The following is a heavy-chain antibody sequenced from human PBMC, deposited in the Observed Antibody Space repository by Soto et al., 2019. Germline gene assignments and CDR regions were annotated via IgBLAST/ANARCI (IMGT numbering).Heavy chain of an antibody. J-gene: IGHJ5*02. CDR3: ARDSRTGNYFDP. CDR1: GGSISSGGYA. V-gene: IGHV4-30-2*01. Sequence: QMRLQESGSGLVKPSQTLSLTCAVSGGSISSGGYAWNWIRQPPGKGLEWIGYIYHSGYTSYNPALKNRSAISVDESKNQCSLTLSFVTAADTAVYYCARDSRTGNYFDPWGQGTQVTVSS. CDR2: IYHSGYT. D-gene: IGHD1-7*01.